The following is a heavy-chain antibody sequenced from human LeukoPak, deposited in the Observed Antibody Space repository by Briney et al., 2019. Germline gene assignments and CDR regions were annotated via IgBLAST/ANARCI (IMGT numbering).Heavy chain of an antibody. CDR3: TTVTPFGAFDN. V-gene: IGHV4-59*01. Sequence: SETLSLTCTVSGGSISSYYWSWIRQPPGKGLEWIGYIYYSGSTNYNPSLKSRVTISVDTSKNQFSLKLSSVTAADTAVYYCTTVTPFGAFDNWGQGTMVTVSS. D-gene: IGHD1-14*01. J-gene: IGHJ3*02. CDR2: IYYSGST. CDR1: GGSISSYY.